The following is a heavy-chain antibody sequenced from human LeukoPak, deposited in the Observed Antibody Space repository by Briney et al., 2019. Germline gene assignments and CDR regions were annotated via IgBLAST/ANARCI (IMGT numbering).Heavy chain of an antibody. CDR3: AKAPYCSGGSRCYDY. Sequence: GGSLRLSCAASGFTFSSYAMRWVRQAPGKGLEWVSAISGSGGSTYYADSVKGRFTISRDNSKNTLYLQMNSLRAEDTAVYYCAKAPYCSGGSRCYDYWGQGTLVTVSS. D-gene: IGHD2-15*01. CDR2: ISGSGGST. V-gene: IGHV3-23*01. J-gene: IGHJ4*02. CDR1: GFTFSSYA.